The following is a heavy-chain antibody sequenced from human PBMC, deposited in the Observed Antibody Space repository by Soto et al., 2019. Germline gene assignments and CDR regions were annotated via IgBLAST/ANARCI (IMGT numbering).Heavy chain of an antibody. V-gene: IGHV3-23*01. J-gene: IGHJ4*02. Sequence: EVQLLESGGGLGQPGASLRLSCAASGVTFSSYAMSWVRQAPGKGLELVSVISGSDDSTYYADSVKGRFTISRDNSKNTLYLQMNSLRAEDTAVYYCAKRSSSSTFDYWGQGTLVTVSS. CDR1: GVTFSSYA. CDR3: AKRSSSSTFDY. CDR2: ISGSDDST. D-gene: IGHD6-6*01.